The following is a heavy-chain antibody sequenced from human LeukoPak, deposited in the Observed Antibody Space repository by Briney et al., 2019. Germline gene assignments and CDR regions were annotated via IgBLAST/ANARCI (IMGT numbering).Heavy chain of an antibody. D-gene: IGHD6-13*01. CDR3: AASTAAAGILDYYYYYMDV. CDR1: GGTFSSYT. CDR2: IIPILGIA. V-gene: IGHV1-69*02. Sequence: SVMVSCKASGGTFSSYTISWVRQAPGQGLEWMGRIIPILGIANYAQKFQGRVTITADKSTSTAYMELSSLRSEDTAVYYCAASTAAAGILDYYYYYMDVWGKGTTVTVSS. J-gene: IGHJ6*03.